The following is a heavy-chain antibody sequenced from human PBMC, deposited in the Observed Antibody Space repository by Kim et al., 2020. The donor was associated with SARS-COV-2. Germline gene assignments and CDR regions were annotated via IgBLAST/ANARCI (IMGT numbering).Heavy chain of an antibody. J-gene: IGHJ6*02. V-gene: IGHV3-53*01. D-gene: IGHD1-26*01. Sequence: GGSLRLSCAASGFTVSTNYMSWVRQAPEKGLEWVSVIYSGGITYHADSVKGRFTISRDNSKNTLYLQMNNLRAEDTAVYYCARALGGNSGSYSLGYWGRGTLVTVSSGMDVWGQGTTVTVSS. CDR1: GFTVSTNY. CDR3: ARALGGNSGSYSLGYWGRGTLVTVSSGMDV. CDR2: IYSGGIT.